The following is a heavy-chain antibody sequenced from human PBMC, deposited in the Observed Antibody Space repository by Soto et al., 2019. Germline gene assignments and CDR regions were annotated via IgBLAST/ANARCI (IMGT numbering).Heavy chain of an antibody. CDR2: IYYSGST. CDR3: ARAELGRRGDCYYSYGMDV. V-gene: IGHV4-31*03. Sequence: QVQLQESGPGLVKPSQTLSLTCTVSGGSISSGGYYWSWIRQHPGKGLEWIGYIYYSGSTYYNPSLKNRVTISVDTSKHQFSLKMSPVTAADTAVYYCARAELGRRGDCYYSYGMDVWGQGTTVTVSS. J-gene: IGHJ6*02. D-gene: IGHD1-1*01. CDR1: GGSISSGGYY.